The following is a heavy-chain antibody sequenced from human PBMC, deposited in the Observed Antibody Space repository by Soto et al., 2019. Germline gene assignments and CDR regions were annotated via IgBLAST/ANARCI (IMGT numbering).Heavy chain of an antibody. CDR2: IYYSGT. J-gene: IGHJ4*02. CDR1: GGSISSANYY. D-gene: IGHD2-2*01. CDR3: ARGIVHYYFDN. Sequence: SETLSLTCTVSGGSISSANYYWNWIRQHPGKGLEWIGYIYYSGTYYNPSLKSRVAISVDTSKNHFSLQLSSVTAADTAVYYCARGIVHYYFDNWGQGTRVTVAS. V-gene: IGHV4-31*02.